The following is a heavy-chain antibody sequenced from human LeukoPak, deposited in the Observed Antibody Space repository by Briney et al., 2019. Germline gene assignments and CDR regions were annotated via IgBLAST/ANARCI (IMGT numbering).Heavy chain of an antibody. D-gene: IGHD6-19*01. Sequence: ASVKVSCKVSGFTHSELYMHWVRQAPGKGLEWMGGFDPEDGETVHAQKFQGRVTMTGDTSTDTAYMELSSLRSEDTAVYYCATDPLQWLNAFDVWGQGTMVTVS. CDR1: GFTHSELY. V-gene: IGHV1-24*01. CDR2: FDPEDGET. CDR3: ATDPLQWLNAFDV. J-gene: IGHJ3*01.